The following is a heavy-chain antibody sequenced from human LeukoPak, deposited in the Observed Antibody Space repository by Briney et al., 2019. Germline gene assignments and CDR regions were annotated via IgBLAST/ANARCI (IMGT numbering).Heavy chain of an antibody. CDR1: GFTFSSYA. V-gene: IGHV3-23*01. CDR3: AKGLDGSGSYYIDY. J-gene: IGHJ4*02. CDR2: ISGSGGST. D-gene: IGHD3-10*01. Sequence: GGSLRLSCAASGFTFSSYAMSWVRQAPGKGLEWVSGISGSGGSTYYADSVKGRFTISRDNSKNTLYLQMNSLRAEDTAVYYCAKGLDGSGSYYIDYWGQGTLVTVSS.